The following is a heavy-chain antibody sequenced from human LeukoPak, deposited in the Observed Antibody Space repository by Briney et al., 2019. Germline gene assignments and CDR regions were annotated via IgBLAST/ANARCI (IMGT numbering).Heavy chain of an antibody. Sequence: PGGSLRLSCAASGFTFSSYAMSWVRQAPGKGLEWVSSISGGAASTDYVDSVKGRFTISRDNSKNTLYLQMNSLRAEDTAVYYCARGRVEMATQIDPEYFQHWGQGTLVTVSS. CDR1: GFTFSSYA. V-gene: IGHV3-23*01. CDR3: ARGRVEMATQIDPEYFQH. D-gene: IGHD5-24*01. J-gene: IGHJ1*01. CDR2: ISGGAAST.